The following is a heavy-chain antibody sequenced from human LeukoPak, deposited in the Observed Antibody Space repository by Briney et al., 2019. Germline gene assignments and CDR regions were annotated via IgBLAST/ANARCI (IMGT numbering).Heavy chain of an antibody. Sequence: GESLKISCKASGYTFTSYWIGWVRQMPGKGLEWMGIVYPGDSDTRYSPSFQGQVTISADKSINTAYLHWSRLKTSDTAMYYCARHSGGDGYNYGDFGYWGQGTLVTVSS. J-gene: IGHJ4*02. D-gene: IGHD5-24*01. CDR2: VYPGDSDT. CDR1: GYTFTSYW. V-gene: IGHV5-51*01. CDR3: ARHSGGDGYNYGDFGY.